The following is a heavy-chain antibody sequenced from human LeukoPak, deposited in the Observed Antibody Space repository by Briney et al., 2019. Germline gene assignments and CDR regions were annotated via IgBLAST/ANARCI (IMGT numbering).Heavy chain of an antibody. CDR1: GFTVSSNY. V-gene: IGHV3-53*05. CDR3: AREDYYDSSSDY. CDR2: IYSGGST. J-gene: IGHJ4*02. D-gene: IGHD3-22*01. Sequence: GGSLRLSCAASGFTVSSNYMSWVRQAPGKGLEWVSVIYSGGSTYYADSVKGRFTISRDNSKNTLYLQMSSLRAEDTAVYYCAREDYYDSSSDYWGQGTLVTVSS.